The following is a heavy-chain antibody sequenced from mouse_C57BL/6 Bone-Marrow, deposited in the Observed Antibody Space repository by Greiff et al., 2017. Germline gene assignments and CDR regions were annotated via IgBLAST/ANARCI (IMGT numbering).Heavy chain of an antibody. CDR3: ARGKLYPKGFAY. V-gene: IGHV1-69*01. CDR2: IDPSDSYT. D-gene: IGHD1-1*01. J-gene: IGHJ3*01. CDR1: GYTFTSYW. Sequence: QVQLQQSGAELVMPGASVKLSCKASGYTFTSYWMHWVKQRPGQGLEWIGEIDPSDSYTNYNQKFKGKSTLTVDKSSSTAYMQLSSLTSEDSAVYYCARGKLYPKGFAYWGQGTLVTVSA.